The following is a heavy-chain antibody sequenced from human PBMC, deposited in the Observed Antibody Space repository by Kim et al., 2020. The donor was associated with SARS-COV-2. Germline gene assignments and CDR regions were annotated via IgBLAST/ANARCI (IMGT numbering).Heavy chain of an antibody. CDR3: ARATYSYGFIMDY. D-gene: IGHD5-18*01. V-gene: IGHV4-59*01. J-gene: IGHJ4*02. Sequence: YTPSLKSRVTISVDTSKNQFSLKLSSVTAADTAVYYCARATYSYGFIMDYWGQGTLVTVSS.